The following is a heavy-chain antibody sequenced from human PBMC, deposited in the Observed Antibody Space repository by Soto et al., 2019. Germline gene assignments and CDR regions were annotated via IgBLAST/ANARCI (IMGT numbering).Heavy chain of an antibody. CDR3: ARGLWLQQFDP. V-gene: IGHV4-34*01. D-gene: IGHD5-12*01. J-gene: IGHJ5*02. CDR1: VGSFNGYS. CDR2: TNHIGST. Sequence: EALSLTCAVYVGSFNGYSWSWIRQSPGKGLEWIGETNHIGSTNYNPSVKSRVTISVNTSKNQFSLRLTSVTPADTAVYYCARGLWLQQFDPWGQGTLVTVSS.